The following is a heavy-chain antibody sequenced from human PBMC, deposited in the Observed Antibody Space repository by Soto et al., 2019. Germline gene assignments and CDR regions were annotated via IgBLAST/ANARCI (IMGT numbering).Heavy chain of an antibody. D-gene: IGHD2-2*01. CDR3: TTRCLPADPFDY. J-gene: IGHJ4*02. CDR2: IKSKTDGGTT. V-gene: IGHV3-15*01. CDR1: GFTFSNAW. Sequence: EVQLVESGGGLVKPGGSLRLSCAASGFTFSNAWMSWVRQAPGKGLEWVGRIKSKTDGGTTDYAAPVKGRFTISRDDSKNTLYLQMNSLKTEDTAVYYCTTRCLPADPFDYWGQGTLVTVSS.